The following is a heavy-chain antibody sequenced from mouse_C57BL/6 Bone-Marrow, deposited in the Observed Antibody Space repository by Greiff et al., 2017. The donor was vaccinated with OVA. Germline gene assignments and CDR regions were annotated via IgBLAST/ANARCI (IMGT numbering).Heavy chain of an antibody. Sequence: EVQLVESGPELVKPGASVKMSCKASGYTFTDYNMHWVKQSHGKSLEWIGYINPNNGGTSSNQKFKGKATLTVNKSSSTAYMELRSLTSEDSAVYYCARVRRFFDYWGQGTTLTVSS. D-gene: IGHD2-14*01. CDR3: ARVRRFFDY. V-gene: IGHV1-22*01. CDR1: GYTFTDYN. CDR2: INPNNGGT. J-gene: IGHJ2*01.